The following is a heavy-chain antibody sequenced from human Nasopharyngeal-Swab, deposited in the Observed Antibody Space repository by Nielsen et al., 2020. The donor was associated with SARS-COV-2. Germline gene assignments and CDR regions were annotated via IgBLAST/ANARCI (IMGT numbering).Heavy chain of an antibody. Sequence: RQPPGKGLEWVAIIWYDGGNKYFADSVKGRFTISRDNSKNTLYLQMNSLRAEDTAVYYCAKGRGVVVVPAAGDGMDVWGQGTTVTVSS. D-gene: IGHD2-2*01. CDR2: IWYDGGNK. CDR3: AKGRGVVVVPAAGDGMDV. J-gene: IGHJ6*02. V-gene: IGHV3-33*06.